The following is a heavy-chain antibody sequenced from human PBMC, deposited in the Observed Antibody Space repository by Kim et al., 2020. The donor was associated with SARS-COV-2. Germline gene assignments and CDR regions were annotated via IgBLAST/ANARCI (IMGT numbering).Heavy chain of an antibody. D-gene: IGHD6-13*01. J-gene: IGHJ4*02. Sequence: SETLSLTCAVYGGSFSGYYWSWIRQPPGKGLEWIGEINHSGSTNYNPSLKSRVTISVDTSKNQFSLKLSSVTAADTAVYYCARAPTGDGSSSCFDYWGQG. CDR1: GGSFSGYY. CDR2: INHSGST. CDR3: ARAPTGDGSSSCFDY. V-gene: IGHV4-34*01.